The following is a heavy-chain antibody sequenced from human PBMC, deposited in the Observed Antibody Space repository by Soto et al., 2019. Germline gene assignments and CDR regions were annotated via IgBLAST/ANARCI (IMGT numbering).Heavy chain of an antibody. D-gene: IGHD1-26*01. CDR3: ARHEGDRFTSPVFEY. J-gene: IGHJ4*02. Sequence: GESLKISCKGSGYSFPTYWIGWVRQLPGKGLEWMGIIYPGYSDTRYSPSFQGQVTISADKSISTAYLQWNSLKASDTAIYYFARHEGDRFTSPVFEYWGQGTLVTVSS. V-gene: IGHV5-51*01. CDR1: GYSFPTYW. CDR2: IYPGYSDT.